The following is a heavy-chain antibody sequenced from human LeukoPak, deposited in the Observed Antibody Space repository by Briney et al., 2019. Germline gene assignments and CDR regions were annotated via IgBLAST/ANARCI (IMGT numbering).Heavy chain of an antibody. CDR1: GGSFSRYY. V-gene: IGHV4-34*01. D-gene: IGHD3-9*01. J-gene: IGHJ4*02. CDR2: TNHRGST. CDR3: ARGDILTGYNY. Sequence: SSETLSLTCAVYGGSFSRYYWSWIRQPPGKGLECIGETNHRGSTNYNPSLKSRVTISPDTSKNQFSLRLSSVTAADTAVYYCARGDILTGYNYWGQGTLVTVSS.